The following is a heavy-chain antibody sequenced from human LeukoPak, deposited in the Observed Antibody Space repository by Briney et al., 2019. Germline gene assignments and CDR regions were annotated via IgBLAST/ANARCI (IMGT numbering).Heavy chain of an antibody. CDR3: ARDGDYYDSSGYCFDY. Sequence: SQTLSLTCTVSGRFISSYYWSWIRQPPGKGLEWIGSTYYSGRPNYNPSLKSRVTISVDTSKNQFSLKLSSVTAADTAVYYCARDGDYYDSSGYCFDYWGQGTLVTVSS. V-gene: IGHV4-59*01. CDR1: GRFISSYY. J-gene: IGHJ4*02. D-gene: IGHD3-22*01. CDR2: TYYSGRP.